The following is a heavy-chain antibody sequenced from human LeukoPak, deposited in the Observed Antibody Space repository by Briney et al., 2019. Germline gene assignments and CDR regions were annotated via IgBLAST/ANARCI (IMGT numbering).Heavy chain of an antibody. V-gene: IGHV4-4*07. Sequence: SETLSLTCTVSVGSISSYYWSWIRQPAGKGLEWIGRIHNSGSTNYNPSLKSRVTISVDTSKNQFSLKLSSVTAADTAVYYCARLPEELGYYFDYWGQGTLVTVSS. D-gene: IGHD7-27*01. CDR1: VGSISSYY. J-gene: IGHJ4*02. CDR3: ARLPEELGYYFDY. CDR2: IHNSGST.